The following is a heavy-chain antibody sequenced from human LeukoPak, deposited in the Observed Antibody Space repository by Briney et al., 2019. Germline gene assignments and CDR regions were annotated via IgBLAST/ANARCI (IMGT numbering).Heavy chain of an antibody. D-gene: IGHD2-15*01. V-gene: IGHV3-53*01. CDR2: IYSGGST. Sequence: PGGSLRLSCAASGFTVSSNYMSWVRQAPGKGLEWVSVIYSGGSTYYADSVKGRFTISRDNSKNTLYLQMNSLRAEDTAVYYCARGRHCSGGSCYFGDAFDIWGKGTTVTISS. J-gene: IGHJ3*02. CDR3: ARGRHCSGGSCYFGDAFDI. CDR1: GFTVSSNY.